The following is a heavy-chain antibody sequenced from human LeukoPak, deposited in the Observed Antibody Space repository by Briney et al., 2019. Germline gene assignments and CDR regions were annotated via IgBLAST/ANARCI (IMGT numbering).Heavy chain of an antibody. J-gene: IGHJ6*02. Sequence: QPGGSLRLSCAASGFTFSSYAMSWVRQAPGKGLVWVSRINSDGSSTSYADSVKGRYTISRDNAKNTLYLQMNSLRAEDTAVYYCAREGVGVAGLYYYYGMDVWGQGTTVTVSS. D-gene: IGHD3-3*01. CDR2: INSDGSST. V-gene: IGHV3-74*01. CDR1: GFTFSSYA. CDR3: AREGVGVAGLYYYYGMDV.